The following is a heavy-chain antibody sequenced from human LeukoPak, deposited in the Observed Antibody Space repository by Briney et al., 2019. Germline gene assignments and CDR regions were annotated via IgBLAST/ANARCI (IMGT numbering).Heavy chain of an antibody. Sequence: SETLSLTCTVSGGSISSSSYYWGWIRQPPGKGLEWIGSIYYSGSTNYNPSLKSRVTISVDTSKNKFSLKLSSVTAADTAVYYCARAPRYYYDSSGPHFDYWGQGTLVTVSS. V-gene: IGHV4-39*07. J-gene: IGHJ4*02. D-gene: IGHD3-22*01. CDR2: IYYSGST. CDR3: ARAPRYYYDSSGPHFDY. CDR1: GGSISSSSYY.